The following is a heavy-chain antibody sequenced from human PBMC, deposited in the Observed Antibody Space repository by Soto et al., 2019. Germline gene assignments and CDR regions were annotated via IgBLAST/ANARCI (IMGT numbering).Heavy chain of an antibody. V-gene: IGHV3-33*01. CDR3: ARTPGLDAFDI. Sequence: QPXGSLGLSCSTSGFTFSSYGMHGVRQAPGKGLEWVAVVRYDGNNKVYADSVKGRFTISRDNSKDTLYLQMNSLRAEDTAMYYCARTPGLDAFDIWGQGTEVTVSS. CDR2: VRYDGNNK. CDR1: GFTFSSYG. D-gene: IGHD3-10*01. J-gene: IGHJ3*02.